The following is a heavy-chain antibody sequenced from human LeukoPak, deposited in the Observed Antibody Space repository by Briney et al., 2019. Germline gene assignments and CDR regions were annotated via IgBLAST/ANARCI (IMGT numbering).Heavy chain of an antibody. D-gene: IGHD3-16*02. CDR1: GYTFTSYG. V-gene: IGHV1-69*13. CDR3: ARLSALEFDP. Sequence: ASVKVSCKASGYTFTSYGISWVRQAPEQGLEWMGGIIPIFGTANYAQKFQGRVTVTADESTSTAYMELSSLRSEDTAVYYCARLSALEFDPWGQGTLVTVSS. J-gene: IGHJ5*02. CDR2: IIPIFGTA.